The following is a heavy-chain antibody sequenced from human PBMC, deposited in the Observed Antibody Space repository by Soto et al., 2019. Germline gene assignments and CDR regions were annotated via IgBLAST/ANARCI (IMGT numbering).Heavy chain of an antibody. Sequence: EVQLLESGGGLVQPGGSLRLSCAASGFTFSSYAMSWVRQAPGKGLEWVSAIRGSGGSTYYADSVKGRFTISRDNSKNTLYLQMNSLRAEDTAVYYCANRGIAARRRYFDYWGQGTLVTVSS. CDR3: ANRGIAARRRYFDY. J-gene: IGHJ4*02. CDR2: IRGSGGST. V-gene: IGHV3-23*01. CDR1: GFTFSSYA. D-gene: IGHD6-6*01.